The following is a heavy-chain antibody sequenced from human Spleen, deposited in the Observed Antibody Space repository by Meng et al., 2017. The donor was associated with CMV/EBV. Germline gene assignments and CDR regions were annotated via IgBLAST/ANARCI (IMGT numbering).Heavy chain of an antibody. CDR3: AIRGGY. V-gene: IGHV3-48*04. J-gene: IGHJ4*02. CDR1: GFRFSDYA. D-gene: IGHD3-16*01. Sequence: GGSLRLSCAASGFRFSDYAMNWVRQAPGEGLEWVSYISAAFISGAFSPIYYADSVKGRFTVSRDNARNSLYLQMNSLRAEDTAVYYCAIRGGYWGQGTLVTVSS. CDR2: ISAAFISGAFSPI.